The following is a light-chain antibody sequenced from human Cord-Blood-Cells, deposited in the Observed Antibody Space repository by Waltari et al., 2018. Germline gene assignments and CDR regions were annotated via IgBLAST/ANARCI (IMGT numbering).Light chain of an antibody. CDR2: AAF. J-gene: IGKJ1*01. CDR3: QQSYSTPPT. V-gene: IGKV1-39*01. Sequence: DIKMTQSPSSLSASVGDRVTITCRASQSISSYLNWYQQKPGKAPKLLIYAAFRLQSGVRSRFSGSRSGTYCTLTISSLHPEDFAPYYCQQSYSTPPTFGQGTKVEIK. CDR1: QSISSY.